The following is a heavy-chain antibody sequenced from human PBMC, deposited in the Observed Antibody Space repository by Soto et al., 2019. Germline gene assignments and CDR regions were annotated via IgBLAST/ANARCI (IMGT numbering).Heavy chain of an antibody. V-gene: IGHV3-74*01. CDR3: ARESRGYSSYFDY. CDR1: GLAFSNYW. Sequence: GGSLRLSCAGSGLAFSNYWIHWVRQAPGEGLAWVSRISRDGSSTTYAGSVKGRFTISRDYAKNTVYLQMNSLRAEDTAVYYCARESRGYSSYFDYWGQGTLVTVSS. J-gene: IGHJ4*02. D-gene: IGHD5-12*01. CDR2: ISRDGSST.